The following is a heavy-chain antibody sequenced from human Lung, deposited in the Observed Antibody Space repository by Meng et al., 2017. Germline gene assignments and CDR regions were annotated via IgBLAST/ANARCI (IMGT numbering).Heavy chain of an antibody. CDR2: INHSGST. V-gene: IGHV4-34*01. CDR1: GWSFSDYY. D-gene: IGHD4-11*01. Sequence: QLQQWGAGLLKPSETLSLTCVVSGWSFSDYYWSWIRQPPGKGLEWIGEINHSGSTNYNPSLESRATISVDTSQNNLSLKLSSVTAADSAVYYCARGPTTMAHDFDYWGQGTLVTVSS. CDR3: ARGPTTMAHDFDY. J-gene: IGHJ4*02.